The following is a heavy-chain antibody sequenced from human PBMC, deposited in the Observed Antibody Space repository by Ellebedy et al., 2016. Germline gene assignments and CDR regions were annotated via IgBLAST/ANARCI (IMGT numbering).Heavy chain of an antibody. CDR3: AKDERSGSAQRRPAFDI. CDR2: ISGSGGST. D-gene: IGHD1-26*01. CDR1: GFTFSSYA. V-gene: IGHV3-23*01. Sequence: GESLKISXAASGFTFSSYAMSWVRQAPGKGLEWVSAISGSGGSTYYADSVKGRFTISRDNSKNMLYLQMNSLRAEDTAVYYCAKDERSGSAQRRPAFDIWGQGTMVTVSS. J-gene: IGHJ3*02.